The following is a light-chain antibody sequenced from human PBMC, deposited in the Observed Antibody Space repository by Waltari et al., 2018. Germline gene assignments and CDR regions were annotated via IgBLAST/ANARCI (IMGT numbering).Light chain of an antibody. CDR1: RSDVGGYNY. Sequence: QSALTQPASVSGSPGQSITISCTGTRSDVGGYNYVSWYQQYPGKAPKLMIYEVTNRPSGVSDRCSGSKSGNTASLTIAVLQSEDEADYYCSSYTSSSTLVLFGGGTKLTVL. CDR2: EVT. CDR3: SSYTSSSTLVL. V-gene: IGLV2-14*01. J-gene: IGLJ2*01.